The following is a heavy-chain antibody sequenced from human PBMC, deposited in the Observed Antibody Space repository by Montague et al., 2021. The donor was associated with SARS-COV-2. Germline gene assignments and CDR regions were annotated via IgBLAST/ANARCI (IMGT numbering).Heavy chain of an antibody. CDR1: GFSLSTSGMC. CDR2: IDWDDDK. V-gene: IGHV2-70*11. Sequence: PPLVKPTQTLTLTCTFSGFSLSTSGMCVSWIRQPPGKALEWLARIDWDDDKYYSTSLKTRLTISKDTSKNQVVLTMTNMDPVDTATYYCARMRIAAAGSPFDIWGQGTMVPVSS. CDR3: ARMRIAAAGSPFDI. J-gene: IGHJ3*02. D-gene: IGHD6-13*01.